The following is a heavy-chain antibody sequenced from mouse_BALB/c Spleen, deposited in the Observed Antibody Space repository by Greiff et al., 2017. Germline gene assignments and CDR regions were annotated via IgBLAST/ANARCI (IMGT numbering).Heavy chain of an antibody. Sequence: EVQLQESGPDLVKPSQSLSLTCTVTGYSITSGYYWNWIRQFPGNKLEWMGYISYDGSNNYNPSLKNRISITRDTSKNQFFLKLNSVTTEDTATYYCAREARATNAMDYWGQGTSVTVSS. V-gene: IGHV3-6*02. D-gene: IGHD3-1*01. CDR2: ISYDGSN. CDR1: GYSITSGYY. J-gene: IGHJ4*01. CDR3: AREARATNAMDY.